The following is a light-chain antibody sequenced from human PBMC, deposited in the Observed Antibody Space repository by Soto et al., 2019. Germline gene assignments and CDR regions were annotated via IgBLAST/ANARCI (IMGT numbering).Light chain of an antibody. CDR2: AAS. Sequence: EIVLTQSPGTLSLAPGDRATLSCRASQSVSSSYLAWYQQKPGKTPWLLIYAASSRATGVPDRFSAVGSGTAFTLAILRLERDDGAVYSCQQYGSSYTCGHGPKLESK. J-gene: IGKJ2*01. V-gene: IGKV3-20*01. CDR3: QQYGSSYT. CDR1: QSVSSSY.